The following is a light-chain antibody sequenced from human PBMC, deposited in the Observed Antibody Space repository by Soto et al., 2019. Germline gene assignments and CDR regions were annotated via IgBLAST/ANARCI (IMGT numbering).Light chain of an antibody. CDR3: QSYDSSLSGWV. CDR2: GNS. CDR1: SSNIGAGYD. V-gene: IGLV1-40*01. J-gene: IGLJ3*02. Sequence: QSVLTQPPSVSGAPGQRVTISCTGSSSNIGAGYDVHWYQQLPGTAPKLLISGNSNRPSGVPDRFSGSKSGTSASLAITGLQAEYEADYYGQSYDSSLSGWVFGGGTKLTVL.